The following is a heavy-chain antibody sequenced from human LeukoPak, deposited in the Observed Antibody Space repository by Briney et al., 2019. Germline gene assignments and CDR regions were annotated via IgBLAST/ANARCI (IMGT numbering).Heavy chain of an antibody. Sequence: EASVKVSCKASGYTFTNYGISWVRQAPGQGLEWMGWISAYNGNTNYAQKLQGRVTMTTDTSTSTAYMELRSLRTDDTAVYYCARDGTILVVPAATQNWFDPWGQGNLVTVSS. CDR1: GYTFTNYG. CDR2: ISAYNGNT. CDR3: ARDGTILVVPAATQNWFDP. J-gene: IGHJ5*01. V-gene: IGHV1-18*01. D-gene: IGHD2-2*01.